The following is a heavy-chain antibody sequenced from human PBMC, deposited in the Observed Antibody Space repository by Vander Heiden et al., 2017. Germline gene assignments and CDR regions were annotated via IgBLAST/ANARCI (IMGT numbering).Heavy chain of an antibody. J-gene: IGHJ6*02. CDR1: GFTFSNAW. CDR2: IKSKTDGGTT. Sequence: EVQLVESGGGLVKPGGSLRLSLAASGFTFSNAWMGWVRQAPGKGLEWVGRIKSKTDGGTTDYAAPVKGRFTISRDDSKNTLYLQMNSLKTEDTAVYYCTTDVTMIVVVYYYGMDVWGQGTTVTVSS. D-gene: IGHD3-22*01. CDR3: TTDVTMIVVVYYYGMDV. V-gene: IGHV3-15*01.